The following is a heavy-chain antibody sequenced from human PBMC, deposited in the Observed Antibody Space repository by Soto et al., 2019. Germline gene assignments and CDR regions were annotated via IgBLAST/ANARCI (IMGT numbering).Heavy chain of an antibody. D-gene: IGHD6-19*01. Sequence: QVQLVQSGAEVKKPGASVKVSCKASGYTFTSYAMHWVRQAPGQRLEWMGWINAGNGNTKYSQKFQGRVTITRDTSASTAYMELSSLRSEDTAVYYCERVRGWYGFDYWGQGTLVTVSA. CDR3: ERVRGWYGFDY. CDR2: INAGNGNT. V-gene: IGHV1-3*01. J-gene: IGHJ4*02. CDR1: GYTFTSYA.